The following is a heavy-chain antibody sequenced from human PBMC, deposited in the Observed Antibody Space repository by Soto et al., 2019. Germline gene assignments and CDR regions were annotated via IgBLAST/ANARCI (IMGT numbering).Heavy chain of an antibody. Sequence: PGGSLRLSCAASGFTFSSYGMHWVRQAPGKGLEWVAVISYDGSNKYYADSVKGRFTISRDNSKNTLYLQMNSLRAEDTAVYYCARSYDSSGYYHEPYSWFDPWGQGTLVTVSS. V-gene: IGHV3-30*03. CDR3: ARSYDSSGYYHEPYSWFDP. CDR2: ISYDGSNK. CDR1: GFTFSSYG. J-gene: IGHJ5*02. D-gene: IGHD3-22*01.